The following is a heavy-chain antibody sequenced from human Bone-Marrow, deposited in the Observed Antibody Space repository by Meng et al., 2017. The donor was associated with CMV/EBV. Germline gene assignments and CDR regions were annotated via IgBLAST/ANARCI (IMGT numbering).Heavy chain of an antibody. Sequence: GESLKISCAASGFTFSIYGMHWVRQAPGKGLEWVAGIRYDGSKKYYGDSVKGRFAISRDNSKNTHYLQMNSLRAEDTAVYYCAKEAGSNNWYFDLWGRGTRVTVSS. V-gene: IGHV3-30*02. D-gene: IGHD6-13*01. CDR3: AKEAGSNNWYFDL. CDR1: GFTFSIYG. J-gene: IGHJ2*01. CDR2: IRYDGSKK.